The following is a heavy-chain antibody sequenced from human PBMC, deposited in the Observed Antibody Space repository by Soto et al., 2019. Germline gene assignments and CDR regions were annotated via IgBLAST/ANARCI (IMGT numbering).Heavy chain of an antibody. D-gene: IGHD3-10*01. CDR2: IYYSGST. V-gene: IGHV4-31*03. J-gene: IGHJ6*02. Sequence: QLQLQESGPGLVKPSQTLSLTCTVSGGSISSGGYYWSWIRQHPGKGLEWIGYIYYSGSTYYNPSLQRRVTIAVDTDKIQSALKLSSVSAAATAVYYCARVLRFGDFYVMDVWSQGTTVTVS. CDR3: ARVLRFGDFYVMDV. CDR1: GGSISSGGYY.